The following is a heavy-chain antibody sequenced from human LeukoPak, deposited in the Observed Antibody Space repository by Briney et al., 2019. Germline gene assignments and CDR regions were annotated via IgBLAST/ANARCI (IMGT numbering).Heavy chain of an antibody. Sequence: TGGSLRLSCAASGFTFNSFGLHWVRQAPGKGLEWVAVISYDGSNKYYADSVKGRFTISRDNSKNTLYLQMNSLRGEDTAVYFCAKASVHVYYGMDVWGQGTTVTVSS. V-gene: IGHV3-30*18. CDR3: AKASVHVYYGMDV. CDR1: GFTFNSFG. J-gene: IGHJ6*02. D-gene: IGHD1-1*01. CDR2: ISYDGSNK.